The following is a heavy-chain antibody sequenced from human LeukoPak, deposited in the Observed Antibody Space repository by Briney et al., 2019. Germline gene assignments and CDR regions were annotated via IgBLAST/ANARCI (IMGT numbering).Heavy chain of an antibody. J-gene: IGHJ4*02. Sequence: GGSLRLSCAASGLTFSSYAMHWVRQAPGKGLEWVGVISYDGRNKYYADSVKGRFTISRDNSKNTLYLQINSLRAEDTAAYYCVRELDTAMVTAPGYWGQGTLVTASS. CDR3: VRELDTAMVTAPGY. D-gene: IGHD5-18*01. CDR2: ISYDGRNK. V-gene: IGHV3-30*04. CDR1: GLTFSSYA.